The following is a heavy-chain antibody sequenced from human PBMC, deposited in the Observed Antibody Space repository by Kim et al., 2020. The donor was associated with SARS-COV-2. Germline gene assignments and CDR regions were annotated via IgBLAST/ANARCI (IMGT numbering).Heavy chain of an antibody. CDR3: AKSITFGGLVDYDS. D-gene: IGHD3-16*01. V-gene: IGHV3-23*03. Sequence: YADSVKGRFTISRDNSKNMLFLEMISLRVEDTAIYYCAKSITFGGLVDYDSWGQGTLVTVSS. J-gene: IGHJ4*02.